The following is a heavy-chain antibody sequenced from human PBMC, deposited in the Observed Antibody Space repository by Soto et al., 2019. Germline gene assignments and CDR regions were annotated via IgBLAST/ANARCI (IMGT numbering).Heavy chain of an antibody. CDR3: ARDATYFYDSSGYNYLDY. Sequence: PSETLSLTCTISGCSVSSGRYYWNWIRQPPGKGLEWIGFIYYSGNSNYNPALKSRVAISVDTSKNQFSLKLSSVTAADTAVYYCARDATYFYDSSGYNYLDYWGQGTLVTVSS. CDR1: GCSVSSGRYY. CDR2: IYYSGNS. D-gene: IGHD3-22*01. J-gene: IGHJ4*02. V-gene: IGHV4-61*01.